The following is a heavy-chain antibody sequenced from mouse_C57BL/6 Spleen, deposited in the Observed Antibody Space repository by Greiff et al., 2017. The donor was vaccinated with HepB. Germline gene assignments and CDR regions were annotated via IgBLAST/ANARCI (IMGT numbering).Heavy chain of an antibody. CDR3: ARGEFLDV. CDR2: IDPSDSYT. Sequence: VQLQQSGAELVMPGASVKLSCKASGYTFTSYWMHWVKQRPGQGLEWIGEIDPSDSYTNYNQKFKGKSTLTVDKSSSTAYMQLSSLTSEDSAVYYCARGEFLDVWGTGTTVTVSS. V-gene: IGHV1-69*01. CDR1: GYTFTSYW. J-gene: IGHJ1*03.